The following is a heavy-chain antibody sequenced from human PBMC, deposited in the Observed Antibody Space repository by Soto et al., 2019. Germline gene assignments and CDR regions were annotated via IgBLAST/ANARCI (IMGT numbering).Heavy chain of an antibody. CDR1: GYTFSSHG. Sequence: QVQLVQSGAEVKKPGASVKVSCKASGYTFSSHGISWVRQAPGQGLEWMGWISTHNGRTSYAQKLQGRVTMTTDTSTSTAYMELRSLRSDDTAMFYCARYEEYSSGPLPLDDWGQGTLVTVSS. D-gene: IGHD6-19*01. CDR2: ISTHNGRT. CDR3: ARYEEYSSGPLPLDD. J-gene: IGHJ4*02. V-gene: IGHV1-18*01.